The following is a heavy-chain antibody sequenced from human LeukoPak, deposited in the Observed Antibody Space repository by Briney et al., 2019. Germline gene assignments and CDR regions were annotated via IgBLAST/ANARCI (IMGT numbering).Heavy chain of an antibody. D-gene: IGHD3-3*01. Sequence: SETLSLTCTVSGGSISSYYWSWIRQPPGKGLEWIGYIYYSGSTNYNPSLKSRVTIPVDTSKNQFSLKLSSVTAADTAVYYCARGYYDFWSGYPPDAFDIWGQGTMVPVSS. CDR2: IYYSGST. V-gene: IGHV4-59*01. CDR1: GGSISSYY. J-gene: IGHJ3*02. CDR3: ARGYYDFWSGYPPDAFDI.